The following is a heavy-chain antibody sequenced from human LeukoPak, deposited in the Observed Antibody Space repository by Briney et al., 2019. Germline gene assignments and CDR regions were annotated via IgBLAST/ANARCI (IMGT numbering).Heavy chain of an antibody. CDR1: GGSISSYY. J-gene: IGHJ6*03. D-gene: IGHD3-10*01. CDR2: IFYSGST. Sequence: SETLSLTCTVSGGSISSYYWTWIRQPPGKGLEWIGNIFYSGSTYYSPSLKSRVTISLDTSRNQFSLKLSSVTAADTAVYYCARRGSGSYYPYYYYYYYMDVWGKGTTVTISS. V-gene: IGHV4-59*04. CDR3: ARRGSGSYYPYYYYYYYMDV.